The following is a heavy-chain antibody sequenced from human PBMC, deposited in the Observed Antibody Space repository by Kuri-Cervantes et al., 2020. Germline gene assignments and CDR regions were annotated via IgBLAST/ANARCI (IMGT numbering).Heavy chain of an antibody. CDR3: TSRVYCSGGSCPNDAFDI. V-gene: IGHV3-15*01. Sequence: ETLSLTCAASGFTFRSSAMHWVRQAPGKGLEWVGRIKSKTDGGTTDYAAPVKGRFTISRDDSKNTLYLQMNSLKTEDTAVYYCTSRVYCSGGSCPNDAFDIWGQGTMVTVSS. CDR2: IKSKTDGGTT. J-gene: IGHJ3*02. D-gene: IGHD2-15*01. CDR1: GFTFRSSA.